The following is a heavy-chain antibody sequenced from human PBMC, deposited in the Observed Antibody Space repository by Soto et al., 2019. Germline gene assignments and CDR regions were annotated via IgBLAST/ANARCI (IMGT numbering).Heavy chain of an antibody. J-gene: IGHJ6*02. V-gene: IGHV4-34*01. Sequence: PSETLSLTCAVYGGSFSGYYWSWIRQPPGKGLEWIGVIKHSGSTNYNPSLKSRVTISVDTSKNQYSLKLSSVIAADTAVYYCARVRRRLRFLESSHTNGMDVWGQGTMVTVSS. D-gene: IGHD3-3*01. CDR3: ARVRRRLRFLESSHTNGMDV. CDR2: IKHSGST. CDR1: GGSFSGYY.